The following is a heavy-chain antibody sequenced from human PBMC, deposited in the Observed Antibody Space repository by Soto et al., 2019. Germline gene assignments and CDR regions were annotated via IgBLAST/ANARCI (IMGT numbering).Heavy chain of an antibody. J-gene: IGHJ4*02. Sequence: QVQLVQSGAEVKKPGASVKVSCKASGYTFTHFGISWVRQAPGQGLEWMGWISAYNGNTNYAQNFQGRVNMTTDTSTSTAYMELRSLRSDDTCEYYCARGVTPIDYWGQGTLVSVSS. CDR1: GYTFTHFG. CDR3: ARGVTPIDY. V-gene: IGHV1-18*01. D-gene: IGHD2-21*02. CDR2: ISAYNGNT.